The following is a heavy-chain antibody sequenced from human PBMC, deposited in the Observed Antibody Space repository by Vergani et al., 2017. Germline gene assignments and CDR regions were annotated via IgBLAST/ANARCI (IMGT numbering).Heavy chain of an antibody. Sequence: QVQLQQWGAGLLKPSETLSLTCAVYGGSFSGYYWSWIRQPPGKGLEWIGEINHSGSTNYNPSLKSRVTISVDTSKNQFPLKLSSVTAADTAVYYCARGRDYYGSGGYYYGMDVWGQGTTVTVSS. D-gene: IGHD3-10*01. CDR2: INHSGST. CDR1: GGSFSGYY. J-gene: IGHJ6*02. CDR3: ARGRDYYGSGGYYYGMDV. V-gene: IGHV4-34*01.